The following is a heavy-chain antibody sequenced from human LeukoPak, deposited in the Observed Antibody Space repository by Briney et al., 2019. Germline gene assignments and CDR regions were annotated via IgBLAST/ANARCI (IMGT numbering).Heavy chain of an antibody. J-gene: IGHJ4*02. D-gene: IGHD5-12*01. Sequence: GGSLRLSCAASGFTFSSYSMNWVRQAPGKGLEWVSSISSSTYIYYADSVKGRFTISRDNAKNSLYLQMNSLRAEDTAVYYCASADIVATMGALDYWGQGTLVTVSS. CDR2: ISSSTYI. CDR3: ASADIVATMGALDY. CDR1: GFTFSSYS. V-gene: IGHV3-21*01.